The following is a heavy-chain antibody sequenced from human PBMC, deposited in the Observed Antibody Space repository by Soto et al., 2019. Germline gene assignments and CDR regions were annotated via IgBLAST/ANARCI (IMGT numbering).Heavy chain of an antibody. CDR3: VCYLTSGSYSGLYYYGMNV. Sequence: YTLTELSMHWVRQAPGQGLEWMGIINPSGGSTSYAQKIQGRVTMTRDTSTSTVYMEQSSLRSEDTAVYFCVCYLTSGSYSGLYYYGMNVWGQGTTVTAP. CDR2: INPSGGST. V-gene: IGHV1-46*01. J-gene: IGHJ6*02. D-gene: IGHD1-26*01. CDR1: YTLTELS.